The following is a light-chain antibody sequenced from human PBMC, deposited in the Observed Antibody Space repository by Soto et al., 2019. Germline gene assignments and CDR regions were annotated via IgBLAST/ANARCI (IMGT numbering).Light chain of an antibody. CDR3: QQLKSSPLT. CDR2: QAS. Sequence: DIQMTQSPSSLSASVGDRVTITCRASQSISVWLAWYQQKPGKAPNLLIYQASRLESGVPSRFSGSGSGTEFTLTITSLQPEDFATYYCQQLKSSPLTFGGGTKVDIK. V-gene: IGKV1-5*03. J-gene: IGKJ4*01. CDR1: QSISVW.